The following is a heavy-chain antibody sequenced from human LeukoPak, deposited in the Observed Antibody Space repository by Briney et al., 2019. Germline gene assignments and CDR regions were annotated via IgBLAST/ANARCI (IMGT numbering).Heavy chain of an antibody. CDR2: IIPIFGTA. CDR1: GGTFSSYA. J-gene: IGHJ4*02. D-gene: IGHD2-2*01. V-gene: IGHV1-69*13. Sequence: GASVKVSCKASGGTFSSYAISWVRQAPGQGLEWMGGIIPIFGTANYAQKFQGRVTITADESTSTAYMELRSLRSDDTAVYYCAREIVVVPAASNYFDYWGQGTLVSVSS. CDR3: AREIVVVPAASNYFDY.